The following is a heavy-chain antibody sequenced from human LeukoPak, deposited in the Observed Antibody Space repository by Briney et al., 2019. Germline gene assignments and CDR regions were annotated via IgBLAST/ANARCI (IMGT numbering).Heavy chain of an antibody. CDR1: GYTFTGYY. CDR3: ARGDVAYGFKWFDP. CDR2: INPKSGSM. D-gene: IGHD3-16*01. J-gene: IGHJ5*02. Sequence: GASVKVSCKASGYTFTGYYIHWVRQAPGQGLECMGWINPKSGSMNYAQKFQGSVTMTRDTSISTAYMELSNLISDDTAVYYCARGDVAYGFKWFDPWGQGTLVTVSS. V-gene: IGHV1-2*02.